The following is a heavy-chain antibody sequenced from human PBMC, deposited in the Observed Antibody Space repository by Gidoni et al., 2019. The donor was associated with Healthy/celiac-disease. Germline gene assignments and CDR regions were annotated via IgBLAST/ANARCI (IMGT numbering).Heavy chain of an antibody. CDR1: GGSISSSSYY. Sequence: QLQLQESGPGLVKPSETLSLTCTVSGGSISSSSYYWGWIRQPPRKGLEWIGSIYYSGSTYYNPSLKSRVTISVDTSKNQFSLKLSSVTAADTAVYYCATYYDILTGIDYWGQGTLVTVSS. J-gene: IGHJ4*02. CDR3: ATYYDILTGIDY. D-gene: IGHD3-9*01. CDR2: IYYSGST. V-gene: IGHV4-39*01.